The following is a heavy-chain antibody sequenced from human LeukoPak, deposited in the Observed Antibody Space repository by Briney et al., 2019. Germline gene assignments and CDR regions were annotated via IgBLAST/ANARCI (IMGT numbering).Heavy chain of an antibody. CDR1: GFTFSSYG. CDR2: ISSIDGST. J-gene: IGHJ3*01. V-gene: IGHV3-23*01. CDR3: ARDQDAYYYDSSGYHP. Sequence: GGSLRLSCAASGFTFSSYGMSWVRQAPGKGLEWVSGISSIDGSTYYADSVKGRFTISRDNAKNSLYLQMNSLRAEDTAVYYCARDQDAYYYDSSGYHPWGQGTMVTVSS. D-gene: IGHD3-22*01.